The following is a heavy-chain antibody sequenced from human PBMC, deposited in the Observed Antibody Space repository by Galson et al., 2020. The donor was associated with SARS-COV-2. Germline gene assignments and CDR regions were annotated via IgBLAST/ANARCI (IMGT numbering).Heavy chain of an antibody. CDR3: ARTVGNMVRGVILTAYMDV. CDR1: GSTFSSYA. D-gene: IGHD3-10*01. Sequence: SVKVSCKASGSTFSSYAISWVRQAPGQGLEWMGGIIPIFGTANYAQKFQGRVTITADESTSTAYMELRRLSSEDTAVYYCARTVGNMVRGVILTAYMDVLGKGTTVTVSS. V-gene: IGHV1-69*13. J-gene: IGHJ6*03. CDR2: IIPIFGTA.